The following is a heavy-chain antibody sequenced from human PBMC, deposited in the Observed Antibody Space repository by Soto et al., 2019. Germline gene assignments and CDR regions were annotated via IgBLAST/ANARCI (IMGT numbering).Heavy chain of an antibody. CDR1: GFTFSMYV. V-gene: IGHV3-30-3*01. CDR2: MAYVGNRE. J-gene: IGHJ4*02. CDR3: ARVGGSFYGSWDS. D-gene: IGHD1-26*01. Sequence: QVQLVESGGGVVQPGRSLRLSCAASGFTFSMYVMHWVRQAPGKGLEWVAVMAYVGNREYYGDSVKGRFFVSRDNSKNTLYLQMNSLRPEDTAVYYCARVGGSFYGSWDSWGQGALVTVSS.